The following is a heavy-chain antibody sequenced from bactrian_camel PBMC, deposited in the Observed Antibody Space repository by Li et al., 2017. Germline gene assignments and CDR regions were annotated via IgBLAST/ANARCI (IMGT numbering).Heavy chain of an antibody. J-gene: IGHJ4*01. D-gene: IGHD3*01. Sequence: HVQLVESGGGSVQAGGSLRLSCSLSEYDVTISCMGWFRQRPGKEREGVASTHLNGGRTYYADSVKGRFTISQDNANNMVYLQVNTLKAEDTAMYYCAAGWSFGVGTLLRRHYNSWGQGTQVTVS. CDR1: EYDVTISC. CDR2: THLNGGRT. CDR3: AAGWSFGVGTLLRRHYNS. V-gene: IGHV3S54*01.